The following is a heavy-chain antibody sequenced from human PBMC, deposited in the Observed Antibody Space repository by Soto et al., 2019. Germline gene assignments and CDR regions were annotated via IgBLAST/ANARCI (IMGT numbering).Heavy chain of an antibody. Sequence: SETLSLTCTVSGGSISSYYWSWIRQPPGKGLEWIGYIYYSGSTNYNPSLKSRVTISVDTSKNQFSLKLSSVTAADTAVYYCARXIGDYDSSGYYSEYFQHWGQGTLVTVSS. CDR3: ARXIGDYDSSGYYSEYFQH. D-gene: IGHD3-22*01. CDR2: IYYSGST. V-gene: IGHV4-59*01. CDR1: GGSISSYY. J-gene: IGHJ1*01.